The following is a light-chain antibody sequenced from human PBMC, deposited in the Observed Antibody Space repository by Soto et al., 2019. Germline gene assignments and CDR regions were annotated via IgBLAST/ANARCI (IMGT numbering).Light chain of an antibody. CDR3: QQSYSTPRA. J-gene: IGKJ3*01. Sequence: DIQMTQSPSTLSASVGYRVTITCRASQTISTRLAWYQQKPGKAPNLLIYAASSLQSGVPSRFSGSGSGTDFTLTISSLQPEDFATYYCQQSYSTPRAFGPGTRGIS. CDR2: AAS. V-gene: IGKV1-39*01. CDR1: QTISTR.